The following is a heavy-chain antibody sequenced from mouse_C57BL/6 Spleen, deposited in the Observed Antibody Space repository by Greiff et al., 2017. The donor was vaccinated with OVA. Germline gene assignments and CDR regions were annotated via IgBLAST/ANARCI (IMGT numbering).Heavy chain of an antibody. CDR2: IDPNSGGT. CDR3: ARAASTKITPYYAMDY. Sequence: VQLQQPGAELVKPGASVKLSCKASGYTFTSYWMHWVKQRPGRGLEWIGRIDPNSGGTKYNEKFKSKATLTVDKPSSTAYMQLSSLTSEDSAVYYCARAASTKITPYYAMDYWGQGTSVTVSS. J-gene: IGHJ4*01. D-gene: IGHD2-4*01. CDR1: GYTFTSYW. V-gene: IGHV1-72*01.